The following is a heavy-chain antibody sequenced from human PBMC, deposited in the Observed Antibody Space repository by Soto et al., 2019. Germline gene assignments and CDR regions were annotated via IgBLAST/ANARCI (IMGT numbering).Heavy chain of an antibody. CDR1: GGSINSSSYY. D-gene: IGHD3-10*01. V-gene: IGHV4-39*01. J-gene: IGHJ4*02. CDR2: IYYSGST. CDR3: ARRGQYGSGSYYIFDY. Sequence: SETLSLTCTVAGGSINSSSYYWGWIRQPPGKGLEWIGSIYYSGSTYYNPSLKSRVTISVDTSKNQFSLKLSSVTAADTAVYYCARRGQYGSGSYYIFDYWGQGTLVTSPQ.